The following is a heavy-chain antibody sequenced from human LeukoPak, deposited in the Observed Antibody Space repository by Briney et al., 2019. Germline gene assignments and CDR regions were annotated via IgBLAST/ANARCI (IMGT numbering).Heavy chain of an antibody. CDR3: ARSGGYYDSSGYYYLDY. D-gene: IGHD3-22*01. J-gene: IGHJ4*02. CDR2: ISAYNGNT. V-gene: IGHV1-18*01. CDR1: GYTFTSYG. Sequence: ASVKVSCKASGYTFTSYGISWVRQAPGQGLEWMGWISAYNGNTNYAQKLQGRVTMTTDTSTSTAYMELRSLRSDDTAVYYCARSGGYYDSSGYYYLDYWGQGTLVTVSS.